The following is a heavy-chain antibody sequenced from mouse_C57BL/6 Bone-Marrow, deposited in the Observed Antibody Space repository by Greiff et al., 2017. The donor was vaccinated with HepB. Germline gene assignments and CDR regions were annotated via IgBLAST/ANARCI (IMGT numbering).Heavy chain of an antibody. CDR2: ISDGGSYT. D-gene: IGHD2-5*01. CDR1: GFTFSSYA. V-gene: IGHV5-4*01. CDR3: AREDYYSNYVGY. Sequence: EVKLVESGGGLVKPGGSLKLSCAASGFTFSSYAMSWVGQTPEKRLEWVATISDGGSYTSYPDNVKGRITISRDNAKNNLYLQMSQLKSEDTAMYYCAREDYYSNYVGYWGQGTTLTVSS. J-gene: IGHJ2*01.